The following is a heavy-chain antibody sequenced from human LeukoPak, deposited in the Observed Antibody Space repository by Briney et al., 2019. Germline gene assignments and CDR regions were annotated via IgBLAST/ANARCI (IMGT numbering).Heavy chain of an antibody. CDR2: IYPSDSDT. D-gene: IGHD3-22*01. CDR3: ARGDITMIRGHFDY. CDR1: GYSFTSYW. J-gene: IGHJ4*02. V-gene: IGHV5-51*01. Sequence: GESLKISCKGSGYSFTSYWIGWVRQMPGKGLEWMGIIYPSDSDTRYSPSFQGQVTISADKSISTAYLQWSSLKAADTAVYYCARGDITMIRGHFDYWGQGTLVTVSS.